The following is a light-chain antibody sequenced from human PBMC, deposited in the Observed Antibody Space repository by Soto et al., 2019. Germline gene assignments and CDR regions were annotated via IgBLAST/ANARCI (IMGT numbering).Light chain of an antibody. CDR2: GAS. Sequence: EIVMTQSPATLSVSPGERATLSCRASQSVGSNLAWYQQKPGQDPRLLIYGASTRATGIPARFSGSGSGTEFTLIISSLQSEDFAVYYCQQFNNWPRTFGQGTKVEIK. V-gene: IGKV3-15*01. J-gene: IGKJ1*01. CDR3: QQFNNWPRT. CDR1: QSVGSN.